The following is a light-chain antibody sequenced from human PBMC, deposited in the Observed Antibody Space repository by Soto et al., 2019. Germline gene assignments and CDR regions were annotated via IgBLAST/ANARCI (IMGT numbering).Light chain of an antibody. J-gene: IGKJ1*01. CDR3: QQYGSSRT. V-gene: IGKV3-20*01. CDR2: GAS. Sequence: EIVLTQSPGTLSLSPGERATLSCRASQSVSSSYLAWYQQKPGQAPRLLIYGASSGATGIPDRFSGSGSGTDFTLTISRLEPEDFAVYYCQQYGSSRTFGRGIKVEIK. CDR1: QSVSSSY.